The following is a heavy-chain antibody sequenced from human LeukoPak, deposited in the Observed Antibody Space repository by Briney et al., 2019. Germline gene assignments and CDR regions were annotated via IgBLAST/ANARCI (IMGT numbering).Heavy chain of an antibody. D-gene: IGHD3-10*02. CDR3: AREGWSGLQFDY. CDR1: GFTFSSYS. Sequence: GGSLRLSCAASGFTFSSYSMNWVRQAPGKGLEWVSSISSSSSYIYYADSVKGRFTISRDNAKNSLYLQMNSLRAEDTAVYYCAREGWSGLQFDYWGQGTLVTVST. V-gene: IGHV3-21*01. J-gene: IGHJ4*02. CDR2: ISSSSSYI.